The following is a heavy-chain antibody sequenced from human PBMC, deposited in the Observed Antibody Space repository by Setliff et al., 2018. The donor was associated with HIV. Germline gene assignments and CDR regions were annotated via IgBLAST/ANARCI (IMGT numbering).Heavy chain of an antibody. D-gene: IGHD1-26*01. V-gene: IGHV1-3*01. CDR3: ARVPRTGIVGALDY. Sequence: SVKVSCKASGYTFTSYAMHWVRQAPGQRLEWMGWINAGNGNTKYSQKFQGRVTITRDTSASTAYMELSSLRSEDTAVYYCARVPRTGIVGALDYWGQGTLVTVSS. J-gene: IGHJ4*02. CDR2: INAGNGNT. CDR1: GYTFTSYA.